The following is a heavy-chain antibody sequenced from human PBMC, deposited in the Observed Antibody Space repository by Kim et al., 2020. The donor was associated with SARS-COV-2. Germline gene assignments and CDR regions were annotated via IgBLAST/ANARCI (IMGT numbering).Heavy chain of an antibody. J-gene: IGHJ4*02. CDR3: ASISTGWDYFDY. V-gene: IGHV4-59*01. Sequence: SETLSLTCTVSGGSISSYYWSWIRQPPGKGLEWIGYIYYSGSTNYNPSLKSRVTISVDTSKNQFSLKLSSVTAADTAVYYCASISTGWDYFDYWGQGTLVTVSS. CDR1: GGSISSYY. CDR2: IYYSGST. D-gene: IGHD1-26*01.